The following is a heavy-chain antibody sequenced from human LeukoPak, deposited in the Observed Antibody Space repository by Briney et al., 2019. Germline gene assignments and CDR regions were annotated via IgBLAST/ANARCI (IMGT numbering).Heavy chain of an antibody. CDR1: GYTFTSYG. CDR3: ARDLGGVRFLEWLSPAGSFDY. CDR2: ISAYNGNT. D-gene: IGHD3-3*01. V-gene: IGHV1-18*01. Sequence: GASVKVSCKASGYTFTSYGISWVRQAPGQGLEWMGWISAYNGNTNYAQKLQGRVTMTTDTSTSTAYMELRSLRSDDTAVYYCARDLGGVRFLEWLSPAGSFDYWGQGTLVTVSS. J-gene: IGHJ4*02.